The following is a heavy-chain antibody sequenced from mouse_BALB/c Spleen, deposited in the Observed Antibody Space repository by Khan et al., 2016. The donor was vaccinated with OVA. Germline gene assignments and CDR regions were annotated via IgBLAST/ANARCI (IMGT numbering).Heavy chain of an antibody. CDR3: ARGLFDV. V-gene: IGHV1-18*01. CDR1: GYTFTDYY. Sequence: EVQLVESGPELVKPGASVKMSCKASGYTFTDYYMKWVKLSHGKGLEWIGDINTNNGDTFYNQKVKGKATLTVDKSSSTAYKHHNSLTSEDAAVYYCARGLFDVWGAGTTVTVSS. CDR2: INTNNGDT. J-gene: IGHJ1*01.